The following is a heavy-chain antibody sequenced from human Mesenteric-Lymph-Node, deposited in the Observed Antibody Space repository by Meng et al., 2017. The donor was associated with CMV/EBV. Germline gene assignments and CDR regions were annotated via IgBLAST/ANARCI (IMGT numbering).Heavy chain of an antibody. D-gene: IGHD3-22*01. Sequence: ASVKVSCKASGYTFTGSYLHWVRQAPGQGLEWMGWINPNSGGTNYAQKFQGRVTMTRDTSISTAYMELSRLRSDDTAVYYCARDVGGLKDYYDSSGYYIDYWGQGTLVTVSS. CDR2: INPNSGGT. CDR1: GYTFTGSY. V-gene: IGHV1-2*02. CDR3: ARDVGGLKDYYDSSGYYIDY. J-gene: IGHJ4*02.